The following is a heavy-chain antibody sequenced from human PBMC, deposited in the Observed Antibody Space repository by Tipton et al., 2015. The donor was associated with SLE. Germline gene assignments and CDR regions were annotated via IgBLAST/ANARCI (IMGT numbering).Heavy chain of an antibody. D-gene: IGHD4-17*01. J-gene: IGHJ4*02. CDR2: ISSSSYI. V-gene: IGHV3-21*03. CDR1: GFTFSSYS. Sequence: SLRLSCATSGFTFSSYSMNWVRQAPGKGLEWVSSISSSSYIYYADSVKGRFTISRDNAKNSLYLQMNSLRAEDTAVYYCARGTTTVTTRIPFDYWGQGTLVTVSS. CDR3: ARGTTTVTTRIPFDY.